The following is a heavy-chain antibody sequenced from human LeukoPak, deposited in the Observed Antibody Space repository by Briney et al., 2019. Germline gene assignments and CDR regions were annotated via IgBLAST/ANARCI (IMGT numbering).Heavy chain of an antibody. J-gene: IGHJ3*02. Sequence: GGSLRLSCAASGFTFSSYIMNWVRQAPGKGLEWVSSISSSSSYIYYADSVKGRFTISRDNAKNSLYLQMNSLRAEDTAVYYCATEVYYHDSSGYWPHDAFDIWGQGTMVTVSS. D-gene: IGHD3-22*01. CDR2: ISSSSSYI. CDR3: ATEVYYHDSSGYWPHDAFDI. V-gene: IGHV3-21*01. CDR1: GFTFSSYI.